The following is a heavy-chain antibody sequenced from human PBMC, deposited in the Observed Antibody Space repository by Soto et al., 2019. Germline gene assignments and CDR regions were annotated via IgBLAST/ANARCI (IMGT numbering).Heavy chain of an antibody. Sequence: SVKVSCKASGYTFTSYAMHWVRQAPGQRLEWMGWINAGNGNTKYSQKFQGRVTITRDTSASTAYMELSSLRSEDTAVYYCARAGSGYYSFDYWGQGTLVTVSS. V-gene: IGHV1-3*01. CDR1: GYTFTSYA. D-gene: IGHD3-22*01. CDR2: INAGNGNT. CDR3: ARAGSGYYSFDY. J-gene: IGHJ4*02.